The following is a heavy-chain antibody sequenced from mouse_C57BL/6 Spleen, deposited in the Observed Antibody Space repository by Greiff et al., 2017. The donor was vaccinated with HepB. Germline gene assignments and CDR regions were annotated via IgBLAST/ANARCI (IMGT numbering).Heavy chain of an antibody. CDR3: ARSIGVYYYGSSWDFDV. CDR1: GYTFTSYW. Sequence: LVESGAELVKPGASVKLSCKASGYTFTSYWMHWVKQRPGRGLEWIGRIDPNSGGTKYNEKFKSKATLTVDKPSSTAYMQLSSLTSEDSAVYYGARSIGVYYYGSSWDFDVWGTGTTVTVSS. J-gene: IGHJ1*03. CDR2: IDPNSGGT. V-gene: IGHV1-72*01. D-gene: IGHD1-1*01.